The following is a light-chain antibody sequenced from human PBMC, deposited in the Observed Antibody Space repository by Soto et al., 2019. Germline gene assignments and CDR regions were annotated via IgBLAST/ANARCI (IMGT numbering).Light chain of an antibody. V-gene: IGLV2-8*01. CDR1: SSDVGGYNC. J-gene: IGLJ2*01. Sequence: QSVLTQPPSASGSPGQSVTISCTGTSSDVGGYNCVSWYQQHPGKAPKLMIYEVSKRPSGVPDRFSGSKSGNTASLTVSGLQAEDEADYYCSSYAGSNIPVVFGGGTKLTAL. CDR2: EVS. CDR3: SSYAGSNIPVV.